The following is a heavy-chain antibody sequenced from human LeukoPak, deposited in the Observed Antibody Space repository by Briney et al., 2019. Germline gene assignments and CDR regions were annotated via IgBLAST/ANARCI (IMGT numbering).Heavy chain of an antibody. Sequence: VASVKVSCKASGGTFSSYAISWVRQAPGQGFEWMGGIIPIFGTANYAQKFQGRVTMTRDTSTSTVYMELSSLRSEDTAVYYCARGGAPSGSFNGDAFDIWGQGTMVTVSS. J-gene: IGHJ3*02. V-gene: IGHV1-69*05. D-gene: IGHD1-26*01. CDR3: ARGGAPSGSFNGDAFDI. CDR2: IIPIFGTA. CDR1: GGTFSSYA.